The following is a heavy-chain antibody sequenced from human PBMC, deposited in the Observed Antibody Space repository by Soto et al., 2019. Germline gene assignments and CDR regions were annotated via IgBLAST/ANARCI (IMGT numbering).Heavy chain of an antibody. D-gene: IGHD4-17*01. CDR1: GGSISNYY. CDR3: ARERADYEYFDY. CDR2: VHYKGST. V-gene: IGHV4-59*01. Sequence: TSETLSLTCTVSGGSISNYYWNWIRQPPGKGLEWIGYVHYKGSTNYNPSLESRVTISLDMSKNQFSLKLRSVTAADTAVFYCARERADYEYFDYWGQGTLVTVSS. J-gene: IGHJ4*02.